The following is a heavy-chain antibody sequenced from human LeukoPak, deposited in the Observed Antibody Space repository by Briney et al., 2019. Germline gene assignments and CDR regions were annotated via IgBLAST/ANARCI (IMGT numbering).Heavy chain of an antibody. V-gene: IGHV3-53*01. CDR3: AGTIVGKWAIDY. D-gene: IGHD3-22*01. CDR1: GXTVSRNY. Sequence: GGSLRLSCAASGXTVSRNYMTWVRQAPGKGLEWVSVIYSGGSTYYADSVKGRFTISRDNSKNTLYLQMNSLRAEDTAVYYCAGTIVGKWAIDYWGQGTLVTVSS. CDR2: IYSGGST. J-gene: IGHJ4*02.